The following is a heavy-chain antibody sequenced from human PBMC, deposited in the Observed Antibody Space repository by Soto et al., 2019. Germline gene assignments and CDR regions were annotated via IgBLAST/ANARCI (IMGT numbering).Heavy chain of an antibody. Sequence: SETLSLTFAVSGGSISGGGYSWSWIRQPPGKGLEWIAYIFHTGSTFYNSSLKPRVSISVDRSKNQFSLKLKSVTETDTAVYYCARVKVGDLFRFNWFFDLWGRGTLVTVSS. CDR3: ARVKVGDLFRFNWFFDL. D-gene: IGHD3-3*01. V-gene: IGHV4-30-2*01. J-gene: IGHJ2*01. CDR1: GGSISGGGYS. CDR2: IFHTGST.